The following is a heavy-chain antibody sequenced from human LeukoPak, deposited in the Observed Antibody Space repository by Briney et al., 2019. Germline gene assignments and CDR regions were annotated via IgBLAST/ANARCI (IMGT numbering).Heavy chain of an antibody. D-gene: IGHD5-12*01. V-gene: IGHV1-2*04. Sequence: ASVKVSCKASGYTFTGYYMHWVRKAPGQGLEWMGWINPNSGSTNYAQKFQGWVTMTRDTSISTAYMELSRLRSDDTAVYYCARDVSGYDYFDPWGQGTLVTVSS. CDR1: GYTFTGYY. CDR3: ARDVSGYDYFDP. CDR2: INPNSGST. J-gene: IGHJ5*02.